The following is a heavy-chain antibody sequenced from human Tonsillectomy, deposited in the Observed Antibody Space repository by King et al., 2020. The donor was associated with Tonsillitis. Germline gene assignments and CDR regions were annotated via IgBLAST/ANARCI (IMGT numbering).Heavy chain of an antibody. D-gene: IGHD2-2*01. CDR1: GYTFTGYY. Sequence: QLVQSGAEVKKPGASVKVSCKASGYTFTGYYMHWVRQAPGQGLEWMGWINPNSGGTNYAQKFQGRVTMTRDTSISTANMERRRLRSDGTAVYYCARLVVPARYFDYWGQGTLVTVSS. V-gene: IGHV1-2*02. CDR3: ARLVVPARYFDY. J-gene: IGHJ4*02. CDR2: INPNSGGT.